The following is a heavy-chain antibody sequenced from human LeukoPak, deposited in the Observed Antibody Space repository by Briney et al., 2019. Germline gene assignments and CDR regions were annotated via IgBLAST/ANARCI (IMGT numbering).Heavy chain of an antibody. V-gene: IGHV3-23*01. Sequence: PGGSLRLSCAASGFTFSSYAMSWVRQAPGKGLEWVSAISGSGGSTYYADSVKGRFTISRDNSKNTLYLQMNSLRAEDTAVYYCAKFDDRYDSSGWGIDWCFDLWGRGTLVTVSS. CDR3: AKFDDRYDSSGWGIDWCFDL. D-gene: IGHD3-22*01. CDR1: GFTFSSYA. J-gene: IGHJ2*01. CDR2: ISGSGGST.